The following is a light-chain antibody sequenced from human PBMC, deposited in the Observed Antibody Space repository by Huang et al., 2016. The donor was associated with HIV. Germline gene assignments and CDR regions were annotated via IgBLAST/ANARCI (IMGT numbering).Light chain of an antibody. CDR1: QDIGTS. CDR2: GAS. J-gene: IGKJ5*01. Sequence: VRLTQSPSSLSASVGDTVIISCRASQDIGTSLAWYQQKTGGAHKLLISGASTLQSGVPSWFSGDSVGTYFTLVINNLQPEDFATYYCQQLHSYPITFGQGTRLDIK. CDR3: QQLHSYPIT. V-gene: IGKV1-13*02.